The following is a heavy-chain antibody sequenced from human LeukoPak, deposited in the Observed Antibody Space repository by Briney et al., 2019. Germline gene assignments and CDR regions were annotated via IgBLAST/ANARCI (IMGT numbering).Heavy chain of an antibody. V-gene: IGHV4-39*01. Sequence: PSETLSLTCTVSRGSIRTADYYWAWVRQPPGGGLEWLGSIYFSGTPYFNPSLKSRVAVSIDTSKNQFSLKVTSVNASDTAVYFCARTSSWYAGAWFDSWGQGTLVTVSS. CDR3: ARTSSWYAGAWFDS. CDR2: IYFSGTP. CDR1: RGSIRTADYY. J-gene: IGHJ5*01. D-gene: IGHD6-13*01.